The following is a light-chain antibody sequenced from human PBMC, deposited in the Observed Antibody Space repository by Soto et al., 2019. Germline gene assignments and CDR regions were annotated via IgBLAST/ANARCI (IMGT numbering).Light chain of an antibody. CDR1: QTIRNY. J-gene: IGKJ4*01. CDR2: FAS. CDR3: LQTYNTPLT. Sequence: DIQMTQSPSSLSASVGDRVTITCRASQTIRNYLNWYQQKPGKAPKLLIDFASTLQSGVPSRFSGSGSGTDFTLTISSVQPADFATYYCLQTYNTPLTFGGGTKVEIE. V-gene: IGKV1-39*01.